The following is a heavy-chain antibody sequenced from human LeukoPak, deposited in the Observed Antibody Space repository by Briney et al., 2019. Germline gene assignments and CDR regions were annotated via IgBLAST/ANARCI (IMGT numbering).Heavy chain of an antibody. J-gene: IGHJ4*02. Sequence: GGPLRLSCAASGFTFSNAWMSWVRQAPGKGLEWVGRIKSKTDGGTTDYAAPVKGRFTISRDDSKNTLYLQMNSLKTENTAVYYCTTSEGYYDILTGYSDYWGQGTLVTVSS. V-gene: IGHV3-15*01. D-gene: IGHD3-9*01. CDR2: IKSKTDGGTT. CDR3: TTSEGYYDILTGYSDY. CDR1: GFTFSNAW.